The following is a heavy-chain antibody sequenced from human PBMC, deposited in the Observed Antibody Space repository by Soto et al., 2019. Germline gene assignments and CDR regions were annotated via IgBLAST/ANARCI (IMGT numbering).Heavy chain of an antibody. J-gene: IGHJ4*02. CDR1: GYTFTSYG. D-gene: IGHD3-22*01. Sequence: ASVKVSCKAAGYTFTSYGISWVRQAPGQGLERMGWISAYNGNTNYAQKLQGRVTMTTDTSTSTAYMELRSLRSDDTAVYYCARDYVTPPAYYYDSSGRNPSDYWGQGTLVTVSS. CDR3: ARDYVTPPAYYYDSSGRNPSDY. CDR2: ISAYNGNT. V-gene: IGHV1-18*01.